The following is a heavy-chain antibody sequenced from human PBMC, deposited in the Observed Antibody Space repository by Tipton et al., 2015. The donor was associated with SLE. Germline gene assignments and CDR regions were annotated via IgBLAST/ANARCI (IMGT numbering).Heavy chain of an antibody. CDR1: GGNVSSVGYY. CDR2: IYYIGSGST. J-gene: IGHJ4*02. D-gene: IGHD5-12*01. Sequence: TLSLTCTVSGGNVSSVGYYWSWIRLQPGKGLEWIGYIYYIGSGSTSYNPSLKSRLTISVDTSKNQFSLKLSSVTAADTAVYYCARDRSRGYGSFDDWGQGTLVTVSS. CDR3: ARDRSRGYGSFDD. V-gene: IGHV4-31*03.